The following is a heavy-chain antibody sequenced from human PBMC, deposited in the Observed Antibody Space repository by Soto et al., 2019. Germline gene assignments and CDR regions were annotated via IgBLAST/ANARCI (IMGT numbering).Heavy chain of an antibody. D-gene: IGHD4-4*01. V-gene: IGHV1-69*13. CDR2: IIPIFGTA. CDR1: GGTFSSYA. Sequence: SGKVSWKASGGTFSSYAISWVRQAPGQGLEWMGGIIPIFGTANYAQKFQGRVTITADESTSTAYMELSSLRSEDTAAYYCARCMTTVTTPYYYGMDVWGQGTTVTVSS. J-gene: IGHJ6*02. CDR3: ARCMTTVTTPYYYGMDV.